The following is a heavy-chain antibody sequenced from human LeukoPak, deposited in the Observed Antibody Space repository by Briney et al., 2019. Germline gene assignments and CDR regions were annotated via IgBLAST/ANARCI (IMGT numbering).Heavy chain of an antibody. Sequence: GSLRLSCAASGFTFSDSYMTWIRQAPGKGLEWVSYIIPSSGYTNYADSVKGRFTIFRENAKNSLYLQKNSLRAEDTAVYYCARVVGDTGYYFDYWGQGSLVSVSS. V-gene: IGHV3-11*06. CDR1: GFTFSDSY. D-gene: IGHD2-21*01. CDR3: ARVVGDTGYYFDY. CDR2: IIPSSGYT. J-gene: IGHJ4*02.